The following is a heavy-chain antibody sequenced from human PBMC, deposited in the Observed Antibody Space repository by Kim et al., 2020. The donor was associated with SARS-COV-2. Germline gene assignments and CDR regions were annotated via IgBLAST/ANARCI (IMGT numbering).Heavy chain of an antibody. Sequence: SETLSLTCTVSSGSISSSSYYWGWIRQPPGKGLEWIGSIYYSGSTYYNPSLKSRVTISVDTSKNQFSLKLSSVTAADTAVYYCARQGIAEGFDYWGQGTLVTVSS. V-gene: IGHV4-39*01. J-gene: IGHJ4*02. CDR1: SGSISSSSYY. CDR3: ARQGIAEGFDY. D-gene: IGHD6-13*01. CDR2: IYYSGST.